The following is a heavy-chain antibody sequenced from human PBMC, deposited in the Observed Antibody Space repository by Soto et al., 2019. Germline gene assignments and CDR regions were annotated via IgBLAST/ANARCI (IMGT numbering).Heavy chain of an antibody. CDR3: SKGSPHYDILTGYYAEYFQH. CDR2: ISGSGGST. CDR1: GFTFSSYA. J-gene: IGHJ1*01. V-gene: IGHV3-23*01. D-gene: IGHD3-9*01. Sequence: PGGSLRLSCAASGFTFSSYAMSWVRQAPGKGLEWVSAISGSGGSTYYADSVKGRFTISRDNSKNTLYLQMNSLRAEDTAVYYFSKGSPHYDILTGYYAEYFQHWGQGTLVTVSS.